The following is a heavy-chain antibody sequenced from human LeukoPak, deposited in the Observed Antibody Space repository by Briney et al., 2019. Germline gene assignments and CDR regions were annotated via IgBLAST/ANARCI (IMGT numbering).Heavy chain of an antibody. Sequence: PGGSLRLSCAASGFTFTNHWMHWVRQAPGKGLVWVSRIRPDGRETNHADSVKGRFTISRDNSKNTLYLQMNSLRAEDTAVYYCARVPYSSGWYYFDYWGQGTLVTVSS. CDR2: IRPDGRET. D-gene: IGHD6-19*01. J-gene: IGHJ4*02. V-gene: IGHV3-74*01. CDR3: ARVPYSSGWYYFDY. CDR1: GFTFTNHW.